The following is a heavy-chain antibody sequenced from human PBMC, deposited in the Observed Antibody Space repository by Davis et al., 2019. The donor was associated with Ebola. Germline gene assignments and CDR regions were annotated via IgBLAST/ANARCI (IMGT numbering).Heavy chain of an antibody. CDR1: GFTVSSNY. V-gene: IGHV3-11*01. J-gene: IGHJ4*02. Sequence: GESLKIPCAASGFTVSSNYMSWIRQAPGKGLEWVSYISSSGSTIYYADSVKGRFTISRDNAKNSLYLQMNSLRAEDTAVYYCARAAIIPIAAAVNFDYWGQGTLVTVSS. CDR3: ARAAIIPIAAAVNFDY. CDR2: ISSSGSTI. D-gene: IGHD6-13*01.